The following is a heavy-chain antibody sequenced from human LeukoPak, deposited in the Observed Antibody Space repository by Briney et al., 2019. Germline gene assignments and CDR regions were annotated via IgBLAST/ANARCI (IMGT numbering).Heavy chain of an antibody. CDR3: ARREGYYADY. CDR1: GGSFSGYY. Sequence: SETLSLTCAVYGGSFSGYYWSWIRQPPGKGLEWIGEINHSGSTNYNPSLKSRVTISVDTSKNQFSLKLSSVTAADTAVYYCARREGYYADYWGQGTLVTVSS. V-gene: IGHV4-34*01. CDR2: INHSGST. D-gene: IGHD3-10*01. J-gene: IGHJ4*02.